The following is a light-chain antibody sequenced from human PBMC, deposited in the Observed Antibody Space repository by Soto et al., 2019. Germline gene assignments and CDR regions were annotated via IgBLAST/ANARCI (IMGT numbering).Light chain of an antibody. CDR3: SSYKSSSTRG. CDR2: EVS. J-gene: IGLJ3*02. V-gene: IGLV2-14*01. Sequence: QSALTQPASVSGSPGQSITISCTGTSSDVGGYNNVSWYQQHPGKAPKLMIYEVSKRPSGVSNRFSGSKSGNTSSLTISGLQAEDDADYYCSSYKSSSTRGFGGGTKLTVL. CDR1: SSDVGGYNN.